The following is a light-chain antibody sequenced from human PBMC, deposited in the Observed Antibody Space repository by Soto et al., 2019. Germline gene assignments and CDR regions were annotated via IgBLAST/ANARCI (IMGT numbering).Light chain of an antibody. CDR3: SSYKSPRV. V-gene: IGLV2-14*01. J-gene: IGLJ1*01. CDR1: SSDVGGYNY. Sequence: QSVLTQPASVSGSPGQSITISCTGTSSDVGGYNYVSWYQQHPGKAPKLMIYGVSNRPTGVSNRFSGSKSGNTASLTISGLQAEDEADYYCSSYKSPRVFGTGTKVTVL. CDR2: GVS.